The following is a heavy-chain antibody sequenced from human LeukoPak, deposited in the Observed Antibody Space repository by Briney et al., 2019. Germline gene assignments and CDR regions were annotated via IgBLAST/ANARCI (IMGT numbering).Heavy chain of an antibody. CDR1: GFTFSSYG. V-gene: IGHV3-30*18. CDR3: AKSPDCSGGSCDDY. J-gene: IGHJ4*02. Sequence: GRSLRLSCAASGFTFSSYGMHWVRQAPGKGLEWVAVISYDGSNKYYADSVKGRFTISRDNSKNTLYLQMNSLRAEDTAVYYCAKSPDCSGGSCDDYWGQGTLVTVSS. CDR2: ISYDGSNK. D-gene: IGHD2-15*01.